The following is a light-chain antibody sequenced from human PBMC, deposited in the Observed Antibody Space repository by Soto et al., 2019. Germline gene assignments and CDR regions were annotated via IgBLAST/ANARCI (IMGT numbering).Light chain of an antibody. Sequence: QSALTQPPSASGSPGQSVSISCTGTSSDIGNYDFVSWYQHHPGKAPKLMIYGVNKRPSGVPDRFSGSKSGNTASLTVSGLRPEDEADYYCGSYAGSHNLGVFGGGTKLTVL. CDR2: GVN. V-gene: IGLV2-8*01. CDR3: GSYAGSHNLGV. J-gene: IGLJ3*02. CDR1: SSDIGNYDF.